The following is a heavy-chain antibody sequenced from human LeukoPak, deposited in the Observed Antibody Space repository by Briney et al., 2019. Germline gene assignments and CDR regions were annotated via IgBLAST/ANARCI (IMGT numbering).Heavy chain of an antibody. CDR1: GGSISSYY. Sequence: SETLSLTCTVSGGSISSYYWSWIRQPPGKGLEWIGYIYYSGSTNYNPSLKSRVTISVDTSKNQFSLKLSSVTAADTAVYYCARSSEYSYGPPYDAFDIWGQGTMVTVSS. D-gene: IGHD5-18*01. V-gene: IGHV4-59*01. CDR3: ARSSEYSYGPPYDAFDI. CDR2: IYYSGST. J-gene: IGHJ3*02.